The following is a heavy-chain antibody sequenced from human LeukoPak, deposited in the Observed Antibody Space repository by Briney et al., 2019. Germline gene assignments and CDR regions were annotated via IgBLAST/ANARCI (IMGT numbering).Heavy chain of an antibody. CDR1: GFTFRSHW. CDR3: ARVLPGTRTPDS. CDR2: IKQDGSKI. Sequence: PGGPLRLSCAASGFTFRSHWKFGVPQAPGKGPQGVASIKQDGSKIYHVDSVKGRFTISRDNAKNSLYLQMISLRAEDTAVYYCARVLPGTRTPDSWGQGTLVVVSS. J-gene: IGHJ4*02. V-gene: IGHV3-7*01. D-gene: IGHD4-17*01.